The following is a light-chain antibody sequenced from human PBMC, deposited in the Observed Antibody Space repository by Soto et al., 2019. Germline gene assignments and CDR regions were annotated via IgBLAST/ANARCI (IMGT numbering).Light chain of an antibody. CDR3: AAWDDSLNGLYV. V-gene: IGLV1-44*01. J-gene: IGLJ1*01. CDR2: SNN. CDR1: SSNIGSNT. Sequence: QPVLTRPPSASGTPGQRVTISCSGSSSNIGSNTVNWYQQLPGTAPKLLIYSNNQRPSGVPDRFSGSKSGTSASLAISGLQSEDEADYYCAAWDDSLNGLYVFGNGTKVTVL.